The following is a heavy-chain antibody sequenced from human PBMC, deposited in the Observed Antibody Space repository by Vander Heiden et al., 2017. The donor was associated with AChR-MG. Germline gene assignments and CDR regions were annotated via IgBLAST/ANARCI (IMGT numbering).Heavy chain of an antibody. Sequence: QLQLVQSGAEVKKPGPSVNVSCKASGGTFSSYAISWDRQPPGQGLEWMGGSIPIFGTANYAQKFKGRVTITADESTSTAYMELSSLRSEDTAVYYCAREGRKQQLGKIYYYYGMDVWGQGTTVTVSS. CDR3: AREGRKQQLGKIYYYYGMDV. CDR2: SIPIFGTA. CDR1: GGTFSSYA. D-gene: IGHD6-13*01. V-gene: IGHV1-69*01. J-gene: IGHJ6*02.